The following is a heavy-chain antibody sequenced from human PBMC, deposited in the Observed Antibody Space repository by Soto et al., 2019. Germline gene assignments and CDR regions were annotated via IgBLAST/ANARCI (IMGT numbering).Heavy chain of an antibody. CDR1: GFTFSSYT. D-gene: IGHD1-26*01. CDR3: ARDHLWAFDY. V-gene: IGHV3-48*01. Sequence: GGSLRLSCATSGFTFSSYTMNWVRQAPGKGLEWISYISVYSGTISYAESVKARFTISRDDAKNSLYLQMNSLRAEDTAVYYCARDHLWAFDYWGQGTLVTVSS. CDR2: ISVYSGTI. J-gene: IGHJ4*02.